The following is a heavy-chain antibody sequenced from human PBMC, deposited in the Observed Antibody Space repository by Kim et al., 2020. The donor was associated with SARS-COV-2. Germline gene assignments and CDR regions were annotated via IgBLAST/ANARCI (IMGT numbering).Heavy chain of an antibody. D-gene: IGHD5-18*01. CDR2: ISYDGSNK. Sequence: GGSLRLSCAASGFTFSSYGMHWVRQAPGKGLEWVAVISYDGSNKYYADSVKGRFTISRDNSKNTLYLQMNSLRAEDTAVYYCASTVDTAMVNAFDIWGQGTMVTVSS. CDR3: ASTVDTAMVNAFDI. CDR1: GFTFSSYG. J-gene: IGHJ3*02. V-gene: IGHV3-30*03.